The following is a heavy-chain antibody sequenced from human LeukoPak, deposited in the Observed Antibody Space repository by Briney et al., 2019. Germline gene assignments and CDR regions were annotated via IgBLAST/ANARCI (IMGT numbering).Heavy chain of an antibody. CDR3: ARVLGIAVPFTGGY. CDR1: GYTFTGYY. Sequence: ASVKVSCKASGYTFTGYYMHWVRQAPGQGLEWMGWINPNSGGTNYAQKFQGRVTMTRDTSISTACMELSRLRSDDTAVYYCARVLGIAVPFTGGYWGQGTLVTVSS. J-gene: IGHJ4*02. D-gene: IGHD6-19*01. V-gene: IGHV1-2*02. CDR2: INPNSGGT.